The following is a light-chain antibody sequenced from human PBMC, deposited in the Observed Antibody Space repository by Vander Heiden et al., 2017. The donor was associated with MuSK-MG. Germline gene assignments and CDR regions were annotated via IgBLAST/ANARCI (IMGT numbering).Light chain of an antibody. J-gene: IGKJ2*01. CDR2: WAS. V-gene: IGKV4-1*01. Sequence: DIVMTQSPDSLAVSLGERATINCKSSQSVLYSSNNKNYLAWYKQKPGQPPKLLIYWASTRESGVPDRFSGSGSGTDFTLTISSLQAEDVAVYYCQQDDSTQYTFGQGTKLEIK. CDR3: QQDDSTQYT. CDR1: QSVLYSSNNKNY.